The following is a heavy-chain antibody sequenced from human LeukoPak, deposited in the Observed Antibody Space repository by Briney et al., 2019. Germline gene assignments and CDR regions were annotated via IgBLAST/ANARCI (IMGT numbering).Heavy chain of an antibody. D-gene: IGHD3-9*01. CDR2: INHSGST. CDR3: ASRGILTGYSHNWFDP. CDR1: GGSFSGYY. J-gene: IGHJ5*02. Sequence: RPSETLSLTYAVYGGSFSGYYWSWIRQPPGKGLEWIGEINHSGSTNYNPSLKSRVTISVDTSKNQFSLKLSSVTAADTAVYYCASRGILTGYSHNWFDPWGQGTLVTVSS. V-gene: IGHV4-34*01.